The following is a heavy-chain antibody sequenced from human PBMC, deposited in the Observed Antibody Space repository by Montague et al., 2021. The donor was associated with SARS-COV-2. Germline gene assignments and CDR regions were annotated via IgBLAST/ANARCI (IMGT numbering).Heavy chain of an antibody. CDR2: INNGGGKT. CDR3: AKGTYSYGSGSSDY. Sequence: SLRLSCAASGFSFSSYAMHWVRQAPGKGLEWVSLINNGGGKTDYGDSVRGRFTISRDDSKNTLYLQMNSLRAEDTAVYFCAKGTYSYGSGSSDYWGQGTLVTVSS. J-gene: IGHJ4*02. V-gene: IGHV3-23*03. CDR1: GFSFSSYA. D-gene: IGHD3-10*01.